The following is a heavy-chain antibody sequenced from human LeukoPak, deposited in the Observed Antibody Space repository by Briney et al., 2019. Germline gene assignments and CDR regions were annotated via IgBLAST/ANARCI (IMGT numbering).Heavy chain of an antibody. V-gene: IGHV4-4*02. D-gene: IGHD5-12*01. Sequence: SGTLSLTCAVSGGSISGSNWWRWVRHSPGEGLEGIVEIYDGGRTNYNPSLKSRITISGDNSKNLFSLKLNPVTAADAGVYHCARRNLEGSNAYGLFDYWGAGNLVTVSS. CDR1: GGSISGSNW. CDR3: ARRNLEGSNAYGLFDY. CDR2: IYDGGRT. J-gene: IGHJ4*02.